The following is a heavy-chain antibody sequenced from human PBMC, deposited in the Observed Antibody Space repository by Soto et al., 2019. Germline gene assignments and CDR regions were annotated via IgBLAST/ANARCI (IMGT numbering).Heavy chain of an antibody. CDR1: GFTFSSYG. J-gene: IGHJ6*02. Sequence: GGSLRLSCAASGFTFSSYGMHWVRQAPGKGLEWVAVIWYDGSNKYYADSVKGRFTISRDNSKNTLYLQMNSLRAEDTAVYYCARDRVLYRSLYYYGSGSYYGMDVWGQGTTVTVSS. CDR3: ARDRVLYRSLYYYGSGSYYGMDV. D-gene: IGHD3-10*01. CDR2: IWYDGSNK. V-gene: IGHV3-33*01.